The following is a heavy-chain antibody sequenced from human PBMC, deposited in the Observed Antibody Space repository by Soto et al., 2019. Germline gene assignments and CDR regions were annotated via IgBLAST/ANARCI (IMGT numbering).Heavy chain of an antibody. CDR1: GVTFSSYS. J-gene: IGHJ6*02. CDR2: ISSSSSSI. D-gene: IGHD6-19*01. V-gene: IGHV3-48*01. Sequence: EVQLVESGGGLVQPGGSLRLSCIASGVTFSSYSMVWVRQAPGKGLEWVSYISSSSSSIYYADSVKGRFSTSRDNAKNSTSLQMNSLRVEDTGVYYCARELGFDAVARMDVWGQGTTVTVSS. CDR3: ARELGFDAVARMDV.